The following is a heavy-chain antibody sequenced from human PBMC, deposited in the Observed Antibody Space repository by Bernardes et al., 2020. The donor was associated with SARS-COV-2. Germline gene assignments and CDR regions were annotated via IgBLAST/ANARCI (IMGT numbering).Heavy chain of an antibody. CDR3: AREEGGSGSQELDY. CDR1: GYTFTGYY. J-gene: IGHJ4*02. CDR2: INPNSGGT. V-gene: IGHV1-2*04. D-gene: IGHD1-26*01. Sequence: ASVKVSCKASGYTFTGYYMHWVRQAPGQGLEWMGWINPNSGGTNYAQKFQGWVTMTRDTSISTAYMELSRLRSDDTAVYYCAREEGGSGSQELDYWGQGTLVTVSS.